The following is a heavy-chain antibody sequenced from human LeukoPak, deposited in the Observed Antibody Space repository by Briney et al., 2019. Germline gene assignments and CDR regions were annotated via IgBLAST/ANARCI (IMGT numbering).Heavy chain of an antibody. CDR3: ARGLEYYDSSGSHFDY. D-gene: IGHD3-22*01. Sequence: ASVKVSCKASGYTFTSYHMNWVRQAPGQGLEWMGVINPTGGSTSYAQKFQGRVTMTRDTSTSTVYMELSSLRSEDTAVYYCARGLEYYDSSGSHFDYWGQGTLVTVSS. CDR1: GYTFTSYH. V-gene: IGHV1-46*01. J-gene: IGHJ4*02. CDR2: INPTGGST.